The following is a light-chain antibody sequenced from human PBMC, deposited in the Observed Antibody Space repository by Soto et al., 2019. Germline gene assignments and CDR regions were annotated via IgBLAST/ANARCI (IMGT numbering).Light chain of an antibody. CDR1: QSLSNNIY. CDR2: DAS. J-gene: IGKJ1*01. Sequence: EIVLTQSPGTLSLSPGERATLSCRGSQSLSNNIYLAWYQQKPGQAPRLLIYDASNRATGIPARFSGSGSGTDYTLTISSLEPEDSAVYYCHQRQSWPRTFGQGTKVDIK. V-gene: IGKV3-11*01. CDR3: HQRQSWPRT.